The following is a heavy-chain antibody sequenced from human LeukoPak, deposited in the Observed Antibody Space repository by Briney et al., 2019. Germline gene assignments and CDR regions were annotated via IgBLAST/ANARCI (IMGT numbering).Heavy chain of an antibody. J-gene: IGHJ6*03. D-gene: IGHD6-19*01. CDR3: ARQQWGKYYMDV. CDR1: GYAFTGYY. V-gene: IGHV1-2*02. CDR2: INPNSGGT. Sequence: ASVKVSCKASGYAFTGYYMHWVRQAPGQGLEWMGWINPNSGGTNYAQKFQGRVTMTRDTSISTAYMELSRLRSDDTAVYYCARQQWGKYYMDVWGKGTTVTVSS.